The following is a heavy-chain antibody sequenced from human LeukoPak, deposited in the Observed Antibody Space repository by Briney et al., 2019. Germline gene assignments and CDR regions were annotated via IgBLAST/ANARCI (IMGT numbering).Heavy chain of an antibody. Sequence: GGSLRLSCVASGFTFTDYFMSWVRQAPGKGLEWVASIKHNGGEKYYVDSVKGRFTISRDNVKNSLYLEMSSLRVEDTAVYYCAKYNRGFLEWLLLLFDYWGQGTLVTVSS. CDR1: GFTFTDYF. J-gene: IGHJ4*02. D-gene: IGHD3-3*01. CDR3: AKYNRGFLEWLLLLFDY. CDR2: IKHNGGEK. V-gene: IGHV3-7*01.